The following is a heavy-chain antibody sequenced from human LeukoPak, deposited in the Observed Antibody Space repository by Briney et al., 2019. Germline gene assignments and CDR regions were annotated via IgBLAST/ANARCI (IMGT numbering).Heavy chain of an antibody. J-gene: IGHJ4*02. V-gene: IGHV4-39*01. D-gene: IGHD2-15*01. Sequence: PSETLSLTCTVSGGSISSSVYYWGWIRQPPGKGLEWIGSIYYSGSTYYNPSLKSRVAISVDTSKNQFSLKLSSVTAADTAVYYCARRGLAYFDYWGQGTLVTVSS. CDR3: ARRGLAYFDY. CDR2: IYYSGST. CDR1: GGSISSSVYY.